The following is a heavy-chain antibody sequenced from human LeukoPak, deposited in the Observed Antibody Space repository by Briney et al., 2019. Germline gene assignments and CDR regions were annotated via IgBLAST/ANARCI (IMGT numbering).Heavy chain of an antibody. D-gene: IGHD3-10*01. CDR2: IYYSGST. CDR3: ARHPLWFGVVGWFDP. J-gene: IGHJ5*02. CDR1: GGSISSSSYY. Sequence: ASETLSLTCTVSGGSISSSSYYWGWIRQPPGKGLEWIGSIYYSGSTYYNPSLKSRVTISVDTSKNQFSLKLSSVTAADTAVYYCARHPLWFGVVGWFDPWGQGTLVTVSS. V-gene: IGHV4-39*01.